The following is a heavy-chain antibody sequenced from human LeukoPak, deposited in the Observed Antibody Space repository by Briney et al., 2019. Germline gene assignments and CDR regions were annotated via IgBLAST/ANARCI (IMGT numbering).Heavy chain of an antibody. D-gene: IGHD1-14*01. CDR1: GFTFDDYP. V-gene: IGHV3-43*02. Sequence: HAGGSLRLSCAASGFTFDDYPMHWVRQAPGKGLEWVSLISGDGGTTYYADSVKGRFTISRDNSKNTLYLEINSLRAEDTAVYYCAREAWDVTGRAPVIWGQGTLVTVSS. CDR2: ISGDGGTT. J-gene: IGHJ4*02. CDR3: AREAWDVTGRAPVI.